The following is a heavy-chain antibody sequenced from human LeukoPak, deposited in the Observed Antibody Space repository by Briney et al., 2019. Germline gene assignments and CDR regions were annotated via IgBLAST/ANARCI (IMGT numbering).Heavy chain of an antibody. J-gene: IGHJ5*02. D-gene: IGHD3-22*01. CDR3: ARNLLPHYDSSGYNNWFDP. CDR1: GFTFSSYE. CDR2: ISSSGSPM. Sequence: PGGSLRLSCAASGFTFSSYEMNWVRQPPGKGLECVLYISSSGSPMYYADSVEGRFTISRDNAKNSLYLQMNGLRAEDTAVYYCARNLLPHYDSSGYNNWFDPWGQGTLVTVSS. V-gene: IGHV3-48*03.